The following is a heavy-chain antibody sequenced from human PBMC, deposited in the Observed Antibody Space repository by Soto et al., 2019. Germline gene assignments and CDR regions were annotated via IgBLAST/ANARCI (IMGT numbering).Heavy chain of an antibody. CDR2: IYYTGST. CDR1: GGSINNHY. V-gene: IGHV4-59*11. J-gene: IGHJ4*02. CDR3: ARANWYSEY. Sequence: QVHLQESGPGLVKPSETLSLTCTVSGGSINNHYWSWIRQPPGKGLEWIGYIYYTGSTTYNPSRKSRIPMSADTAKNQFSLNLTSLTAADTARYYCARANWYSEYWGQGTLVTVSS. D-gene: IGHD7-27*01.